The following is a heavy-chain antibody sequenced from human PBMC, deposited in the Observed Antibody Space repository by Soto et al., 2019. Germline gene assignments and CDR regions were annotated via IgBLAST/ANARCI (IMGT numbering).Heavy chain of an antibody. CDR3: ARSDDYVALDY. D-gene: IGHD4-17*01. CDR2: IYYSGYT. CDR1: GGSISSGDYK. J-gene: IGHJ4*02. V-gene: IGHV4-30-4*01. Sequence: QVQLQESGPGLVKPSQTLSLTCTVSGGSISSGDYKWSWIRQPPGKGLEWIGYIYYSGYTSNNPALQSRVATSVDTSPNQFSLKLSSVTAADTAVYYCARSDDYVALDYWGQGTLVTVSS.